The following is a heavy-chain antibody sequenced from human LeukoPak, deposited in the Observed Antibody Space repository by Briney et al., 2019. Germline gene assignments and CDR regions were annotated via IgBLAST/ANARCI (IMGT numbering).Heavy chain of an antibody. J-gene: IGHJ4*02. CDR1: GYTFSNSG. Sequence: ASVRVSCKTSGYTFSNSGINWVRQAPGQGLEWMGWISGNNDNPNYGQKFQGRFTVTTDSSTSTAYMELRNLTFDDTAVYYCARDGTSTDDYRGQGTLVTVSS. V-gene: IGHV1-18*01. CDR3: ARDGTSTDDY. CDR2: ISGNNDNP. D-gene: IGHD2-2*01.